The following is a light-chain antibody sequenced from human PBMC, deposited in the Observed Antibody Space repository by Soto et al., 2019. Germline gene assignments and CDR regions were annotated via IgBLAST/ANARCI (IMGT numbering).Light chain of an antibody. CDR1: SSDVGGYNA. Sequence: QSALTQPASVSGSPGQSITISCTGTSSDVGGYNAVSWCQQHPGRAPKLMIYDVSNRPSGISNRFSGSKSGSTASLTISGLQAEDDADYYCSSYTRSGVYVFGAGTKLTVL. CDR3: SSYTRSGVYV. CDR2: DVS. J-gene: IGLJ1*01. V-gene: IGLV2-14*01.